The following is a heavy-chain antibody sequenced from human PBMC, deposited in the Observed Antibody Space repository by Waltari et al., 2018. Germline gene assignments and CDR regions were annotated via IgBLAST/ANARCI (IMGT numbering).Heavy chain of an antibody. J-gene: IGHJ5*02. V-gene: IGHV1-18*04. CDR1: GSTFTSYG. Sequence: QVQLVQSGAEVKKPGASVKVSCQASGSTFTSYGISWVRQALGQGLEWMGWSSAYNGNTNYAQKLQGRVTMTTDTSTSTAYMELRSLRSDDTAVYYCARDNSVYREGAQRRSGVSGRSWGQGTLVTVSS. D-gene: IGHD3-16*01. CDR3: ARDNSVYREGAQRRSGVSGRS. CDR2: SSAYNGNT.